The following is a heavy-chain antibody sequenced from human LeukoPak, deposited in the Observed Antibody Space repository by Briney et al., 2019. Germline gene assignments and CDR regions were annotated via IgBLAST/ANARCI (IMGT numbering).Heavy chain of an antibody. V-gene: IGHV1-69*05. CDR3: ARASYSSSSTFDY. CDR2: IILIFGTA. D-gene: IGHD6-6*01. Sequence: ASVKVSCKASGGTFSSYAISWVRQAPGQGLEWMGRIILIFGTANYAQKFQGRVTITTDESTSTAYMELSSLRSEDTAVYYCARASYSSSSTFDYWGQGTLVTVSS. CDR1: GGTFSSYA. J-gene: IGHJ4*02.